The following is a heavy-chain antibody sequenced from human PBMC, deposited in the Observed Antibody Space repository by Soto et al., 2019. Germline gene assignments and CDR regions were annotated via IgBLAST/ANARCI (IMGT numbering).Heavy chain of an antibody. J-gene: IGHJ4*02. CDR2: INAGKGNT. CDR1: GYTFTSYA. V-gene: IGHV1-3*01. CDR3: ARGVGWGSGSYYFDY. Sequence: QVQLVQSGAEVKKPGASVKVSCKASGYTFTSYAMHWVRQAPGQKLEWMGWINAGKGNTKYSQKFEGRVTITRDTSASTACMELSSLRSEDTAVYYCARGVGWGSGSYYFDYWGQGTLVTVSS. D-gene: IGHD3-10*01.